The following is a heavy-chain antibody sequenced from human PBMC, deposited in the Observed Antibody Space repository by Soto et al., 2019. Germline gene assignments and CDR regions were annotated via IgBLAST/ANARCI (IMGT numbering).Heavy chain of an antibody. CDR1: GYTFTSYA. CDR2: INAGNGNT. CDR3: AREVRTVTPYFDY. D-gene: IGHD4-17*01. Sequence: ASVKVSCKASGYTFTSYAMHWVRQAPGQRLEWMGWINAGNGNTKYSQKFQGRVTITRDTSTSTAYMELSSLRSEDTAVYYCAREVRTVTPYFDYWGQGTLVTVSS. V-gene: IGHV1-3*01. J-gene: IGHJ4*02.